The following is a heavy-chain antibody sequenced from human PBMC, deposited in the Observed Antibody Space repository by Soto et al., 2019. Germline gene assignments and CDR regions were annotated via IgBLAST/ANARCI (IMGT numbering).Heavy chain of an antibody. D-gene: IGHD3-10*01. V-gene: IGHV3-23*01. CDR1: GFTFSSYA. CDR2: ISGSGGST. Sequence: PRGSLRLSCAASGFTFSSYAMSWVRQAPGKGLEWVSAISGSGGSTYYADSVKGRFTISRDNSKNTLYLQMNSLRAEDTAVYYCAKWVEGITMVRGVGNWFDPWGQGTLVTVSS. J-gene: IGHJ5*02. CDR3: AKWVEGITMVRGVGNWFDP.